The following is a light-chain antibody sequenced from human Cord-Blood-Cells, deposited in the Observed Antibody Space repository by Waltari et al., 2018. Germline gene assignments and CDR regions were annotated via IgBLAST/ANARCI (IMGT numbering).Light chain of an antibody. J-gene: IGKJ1*01. CDR1: QSISSW. CDR3: QQYNSYST. CDR2: KAS. V-gene: IGKV1-5*03. Sequence: DIQLTQSPSTLSASVGDRVTITCRASQSISSWLAWYQQKPGKAPKHLIYKASSLESGVPSRFSGSGSETEFTLTISSLQPDDFATYYCQQYNSYSTFGQGTKVEIK.